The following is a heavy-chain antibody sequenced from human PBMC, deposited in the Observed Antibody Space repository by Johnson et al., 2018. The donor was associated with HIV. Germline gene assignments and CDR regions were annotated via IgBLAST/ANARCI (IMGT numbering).Heavy chain of an antibody. J-gene: IGHJ3*02. Sequence: VQLVESGGGLVKPGGSLKLSCAASGFTFSNAWMSWVRQAPGKGLEWVGRIKSKTDGGTTDYAAPVKGRFTISRDDSKNTLYLQMNSLKTEDTAVYYCTTEKQAPRAFDIWGQGTMVTVSS. CDR1: GFTFSNAW. CDR3: TTEKQAPRAFDI. CDR2: IKSKTDGGTT. V-gene: IGHV3-15*01.